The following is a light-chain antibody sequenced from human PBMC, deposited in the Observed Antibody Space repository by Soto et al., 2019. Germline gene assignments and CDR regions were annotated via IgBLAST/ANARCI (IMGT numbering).Light chain of an antibody. CDR2: EVS. CDR3: LSKTSTISYV. CDR1: TSDVGGYNY. J-gene: IGLJ1*01. V-gene: IGLV2-14*01. Sequence: ALTQPASVSWSPGQSIAISCTGTTSDVGGYNYVSWYQQHPGKVPKLLIHEVSNRPSGVSNRFSGSKSGNTASLTISGLQAEDEADYYCLSKTSTISYVFGTGTKVTVL.